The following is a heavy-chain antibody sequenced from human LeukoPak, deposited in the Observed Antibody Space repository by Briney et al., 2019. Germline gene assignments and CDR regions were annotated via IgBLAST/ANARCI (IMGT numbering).Heavy chain of an antibody. V-gene: IGHV4-39*01. Sequence: SETLSLTCTVSGGSISSSSYYWGWIRQPPGKGLEWIGSIYYSGSTYYNPSLKSRVTISVDTSKNQSSLKLSSVTAADTAVYYCARRVAVTGFDPWGQGTLVTVSS. CDR3: ARRVAVTGFDP. CDR2: IYYSGST. J-gene: IGHJ5*02. CDR1: GGSISSSSYY. D-gene: IGHD4-11*01.